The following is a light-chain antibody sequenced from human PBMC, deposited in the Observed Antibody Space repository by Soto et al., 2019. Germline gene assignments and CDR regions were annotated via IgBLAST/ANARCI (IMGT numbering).Light chain of an antibody. V-gene: IGLV2-8*01. J-gene: IGLJ2*01. CDR3: SSYAGSNNYV. Sequence: QSALTQPPSASGSPGQSVTISCTGTSSDVGGFNYVSWYQQHPGKAPKLMIYEVIKRPSGVPDRFSGSKSGNTASLTVSGLQAEDEADYYCSSYAGSNNYVFGGGTMLTVL. CDR1: SSDVGGFNY. CDR2: EVI.